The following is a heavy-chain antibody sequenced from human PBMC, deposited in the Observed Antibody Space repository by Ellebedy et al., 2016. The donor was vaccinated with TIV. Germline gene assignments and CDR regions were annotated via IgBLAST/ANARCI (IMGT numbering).Heavy chain of an antibody. J-gene: IGHJ4*02. CDR1: GFTFSSYA. CDR3: AKDRRVRGVLHVQSPYFDY. V-gene: IGHV3-23*01. CDR2: ISGSGGST. D-gene: IGHD3-10*01. Sequence: GGSLRLSXAASGFTFSSYAMSWVRQAPGKGLEWVSAISGSGGSTYYADSVKGRFTISRDNSKNTLYLQMNSLRAEDTAVYYCAKDRRVRGVLHVQSPYFDYWGQGTLVTVSS.